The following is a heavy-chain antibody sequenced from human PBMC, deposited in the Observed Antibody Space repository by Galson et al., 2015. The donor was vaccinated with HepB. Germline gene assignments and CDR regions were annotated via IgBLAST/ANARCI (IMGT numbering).Heavy chain of an antibody. Sequence: SLRLSCAASGFTFSGYPMHWVRQAPGKGLQWLAIISPDGSGKFYGDSEKGRFTISRDNSKNMVYLQMNGLRPEDTAIYYCARAEYYDSSGYQDYWGQGILVTVSS. D-gene: IGHD3-22*01. V-gene: IGHV3-30*14. CDR2: ISPDGSGK. CDR1: GFTFSGYP. J-gene: IGHJ4*02. CDR3: ARAEYYDSSGYQDY.